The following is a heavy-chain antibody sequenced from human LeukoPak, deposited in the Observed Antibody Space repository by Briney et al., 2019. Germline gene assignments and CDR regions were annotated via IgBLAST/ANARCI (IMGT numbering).Heavy chain of an antibody. J-gene: IGHJ4*02. Sequence: ASETLSLTCTVSGGSISSGTYYWNWIRQSAGKGLEFIGRIYSIGSTNYNPSLKSRLTISVDTSKDQFSLKLSSVTAADTAVYYCARGRQQLVSFDYWGQGTLVTVSS. CDR1: GGSISSGTYY. V-gene: IGHV4-61*02. CDR2: IYSIGST. CDR3: ARGRQQLVSFDY. D-gene: IGHD6-13*01.